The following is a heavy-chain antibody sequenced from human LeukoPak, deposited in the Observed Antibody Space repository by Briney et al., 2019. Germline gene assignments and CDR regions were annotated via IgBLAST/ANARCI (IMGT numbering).Heavy chain of an antibody. Sequence: TSGTLSLTCAVSGGSSSGSNWWSWVRQPPGKGLEWIGEIYHSGSTNYNPSLKSRVTISVDKSKNQFSLKLSSVTAADTAVYYCARLRYFDWSFDYWGQGTLVTVSS. CDR3: ARLRYFDWSFDY. CDR2: IYHSGST. D-gene: IGHD3-9*01. CDR1: GGSSSGSNW. V-gene: IGHV4-4*02. J-gene: IGHJ4*02.